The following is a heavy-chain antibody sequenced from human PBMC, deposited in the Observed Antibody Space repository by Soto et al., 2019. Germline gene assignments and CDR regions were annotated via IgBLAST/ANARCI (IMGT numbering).Heavy chain of an antibody. J-gene: IGHJ4*02. V-gene: IGHV3-23*01. CDR2: ISGSGGST. CDR3: AKSTKAYFHWTLFDY. CDR1: GFTFSSYA. D-gene: IGHD2-8*01. Sequence: GVSLRLSCAASGFTFSSYAMSWVRQAPGKGLEWVSAISGSGGSTYYADSVKGRFTISRDNSKNTLYLQMNSLRAEDTAVYYCAKSTKAYFHWTLFDYWGQGTLVTVSS.